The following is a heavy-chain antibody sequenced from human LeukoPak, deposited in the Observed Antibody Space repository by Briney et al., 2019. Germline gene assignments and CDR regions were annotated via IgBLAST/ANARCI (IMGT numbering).Heavy chain of an antibody. J-gene: IGHJ4*02. CDR1: GGSMNSYY. CDR2: TTYSGGT. V-gene: IGHV4-59*01. CDR3: ARGAGWWSH. Sequence: SETLSLTCTVSGGSMNSYYWSWLRQPPGEGPEWIGYTTYSGGTNYNPSLKSRVTISVDTSKNHFSLKLSSVTAADTAVYYCARGAGWWSHWGQGTLVTVSS. D-gene: IGHD6-19*01.